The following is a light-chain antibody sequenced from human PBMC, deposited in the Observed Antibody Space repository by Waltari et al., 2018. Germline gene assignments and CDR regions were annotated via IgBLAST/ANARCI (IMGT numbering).Light chain of an antibody. CDR1: SSDVGVPNY. CDR2: EVS. V-gene: IGLV2-14*01. Sequence: QSALTPPASVSGSPGPSITISCTGSSSDVGVPNYLPSYHQRPGKAPKLMIYEVSNRPSGVSHRFSCSKSGNTASLTISGLQAEDEADYSCSSYTSSSTLYVFGTGTKVTVL. J-gene: IGLJ1*01. CDR3: SSYTSSSTLYV.